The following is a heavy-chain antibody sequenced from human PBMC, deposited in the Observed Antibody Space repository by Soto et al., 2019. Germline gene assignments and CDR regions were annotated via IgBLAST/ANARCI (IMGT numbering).Heavy chain of an antibody. V-gene: IGHV3-30-3*01. Sequence: GGSLRLSCAASGFTFSSCAMHWVRQAPGKGLEWVAVMSYDGSNKYYADSVKGRFTISRDNSKNTLYLQMNSLRAEDTAVYYCARFKGCSGGSCYPYFDYWGQGTLVTVSS. CDR2: MSYDGSNK. J-gene: IGHJ4*02. D-gene: IGHD2-15*01. CDR3: ARFKGCSGGSCYPYFDY. CDR1: GFTFSSCA.